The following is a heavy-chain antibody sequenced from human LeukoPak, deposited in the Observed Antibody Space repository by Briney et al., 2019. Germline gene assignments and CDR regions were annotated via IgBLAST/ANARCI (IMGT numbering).Heavy chain of an antibody. CDR1: GFTFSSYW. CDR2: INSDGSST. J-gene: IGHJ4*02. Sequence: PGGSLRLSCPASGFTFSSYWMHWVRQAPGKGLVWVSRINSDGSSTSYADSVKGRFTISRDNARDTLYLQMNSLRAEDTAVYYCARPYSSGWWYFDYWGQGTLVTVSS. D-gene: IGHD6-19*01. V-gene: IGHV3-74*01. CDR3: ARPYSSGWWYFDY.